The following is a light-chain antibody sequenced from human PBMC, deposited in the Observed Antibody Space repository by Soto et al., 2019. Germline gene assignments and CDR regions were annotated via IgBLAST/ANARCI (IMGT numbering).Light chain of an antibody. CDR3: QQYDNYKPLT. CDR2: DAS. J-gene: IGKJ4*01. CDR1: QSISSW. Sequence: DIQMTQSPSTLSASVGDRVTITCRASQSISSWLARYQQKPGKAPKLLIFDASSLESGTPSRFSGRRSGTQFTLTINGLQPDDFATYYCQQYDNYKPLTFGGGTKV. V-gene: IGKV1-5*01.